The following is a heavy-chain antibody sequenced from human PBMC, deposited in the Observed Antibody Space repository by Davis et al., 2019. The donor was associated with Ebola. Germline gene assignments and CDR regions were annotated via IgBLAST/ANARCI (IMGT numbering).Heavy chain of an antibody. J-gene: IGHJ4*02. Sequence: PSATLSLTCTVSGYSISRGYYWGWIRQPPGQGLEWIGSIYHGGTTHHNPSLRSRVSISMDTSKNQFSLNVSSVTAADTAVYYCARVPRSSSSGRYFDYWGQGTPVTVSS. D-gene: IGHD6-6*01. CDR3: ARVPRSSSSGRYFDY. V-gene: IGHV4-38-2*02. CDR1: GYSISRGYY. CDR2: IYHGGTT.